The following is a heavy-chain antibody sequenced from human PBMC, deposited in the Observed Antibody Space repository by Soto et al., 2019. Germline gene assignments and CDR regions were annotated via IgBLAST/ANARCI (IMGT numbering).Heavy chain of an antibody. CDR3: ARDGEDIVVVPAAITGMDV. CDR2: ISSSGSTI. CDR1: GFTFSSYE. Sequence: VKSGGGLVQPGGSLRLSCAASGFTFSSYEMNWVRQAPGKGLEWVSYISSSGSTIYYADSVKGRFTISRDNAKNSLYLQMNSLRAEDTAVYYCARDGEDIVVVPAAITGMDVWGQGTTVTVSS. D-gene: IGHD2-2*02. J-gene: IGHJ6*02. V-gene: IGHV3-48*03.